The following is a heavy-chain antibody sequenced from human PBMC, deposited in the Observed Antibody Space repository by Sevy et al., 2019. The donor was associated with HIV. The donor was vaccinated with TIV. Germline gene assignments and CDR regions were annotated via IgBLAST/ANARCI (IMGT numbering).Heavy chain of an antibody. V-gene: IGHV1-46*01. Sequence: ASVKVSCKVSGDTFTNNYIHWVRQAPGQGLEWMGMVDPSAGNTTYAQKFQGRVTMTRDTSTSILYMDLSSLRSEDTAVYYCVRADPDKPFDSWGQGTLVTVSS. CDR3: VRADPDKPFDS. J-gene: IGHJ4*02. CDR2: VDPSAGNT. CDR1: GDTFTNNY.